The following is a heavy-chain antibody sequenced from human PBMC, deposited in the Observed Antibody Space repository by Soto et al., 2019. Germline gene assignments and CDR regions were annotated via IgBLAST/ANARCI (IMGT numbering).Heavy chain of an antibody. CDR2: ISSSSSYI. V-gene: IGHV3-21*01. J-gene: IGHJ4*02. CDR3: ARQLMVYAPFDY. Sequence: PGGSLRLSCAASGFTFSSYSMNWVRQAPGKGLEWVSSISSSSSYIYYADSVKGRFTISRDNAKNSLYLQMNSLRAEDTAVYYCARQLMVYAPFDYWGQGTLVTVSS. D-gene: IGHD2-8*01. CDR1: GFTFSSYS.